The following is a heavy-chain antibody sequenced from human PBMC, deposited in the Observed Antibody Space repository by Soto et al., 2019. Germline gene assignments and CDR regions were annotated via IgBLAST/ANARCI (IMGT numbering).Heavy chain of an antibody. V-gene: IGHV4-34*01. CDR1: GGYFRGYY. CDR3: ARGGQWLVNWFYP. CDR2: INHSGST. Sequence: PSETLSLTSAVDGGYFRGYYWSWIRQTPGKGLEWIGEINHSGSTNYNPSLKSRVTISVDTSKNQFSLKLSSVTAADTAVYYCARGGQWLVNWFYPWGQGTLVTVSS. J-gene: IGHJ5*02. D-gene: IGHD6-19*01.